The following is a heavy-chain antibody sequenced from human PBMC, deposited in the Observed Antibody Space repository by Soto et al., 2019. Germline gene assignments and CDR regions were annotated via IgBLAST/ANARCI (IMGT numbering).Heavy chain of an antibody. Sequence: ASVKVFCTATAYTFTRYDINCVRQATGQGLEWMGCMNPNSGNTGYAQKFQGRVTMTRNTSISTVYMELSSLRSEDTAVYYCAREGIVASIVSYYYYYYMDVWGKGTTVTVSS. D-gene: IGHD5-12*01. J-gene: IGHJ6*03. CDR1: AYTFTRYD. CDR2: MNPNSGNT. V-gene: IGHV1-8*01. CDR3: AREGIVASIVSYYYYYYMDV.